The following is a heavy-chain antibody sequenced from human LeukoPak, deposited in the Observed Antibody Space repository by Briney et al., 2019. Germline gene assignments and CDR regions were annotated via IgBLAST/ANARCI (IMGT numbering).Heavy chain of an antibody. CDR2: ISTSGFTT. V-gene: IGHV3-23*01. D-gene: IGHD5-24*01. CDR1: GFTFKAYV. Sequence: GGSLRLSCAASGFTFKAYVMNWVRQAPGKGLEWVSGISTSGFTTYYADSVKGRFIISRDNSKNTLYLQMNSLRAEDTAVYYCAKGAGEATIFGYFQHWGQGTPVTVSS. CDR3: AKGAGEATIFGYFQH. J-gene: IGHJ1*01.